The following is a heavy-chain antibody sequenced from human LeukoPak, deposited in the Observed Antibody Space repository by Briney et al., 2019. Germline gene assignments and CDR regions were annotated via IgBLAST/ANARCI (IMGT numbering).Heavy chain of an antibody. J-gene: IGHJ5*02. Sequence: SETLSLTCTVSGGSISSSSYYWGWIRQPPGKGLEWIGSIYYSGSTYYNPSLKSRVTIPVDTSKNQFSLKLSSVTAADTAVYYCARGSEAAGLGWFDPWGQGTLVTVSS. CDR2: IYYSGST. CDR1: GGSISSSSYY. D-gene: IGHD6-13*01. V-gene: IGHV4-39*07. CDR3: ARGSEAAGLGWFDP.